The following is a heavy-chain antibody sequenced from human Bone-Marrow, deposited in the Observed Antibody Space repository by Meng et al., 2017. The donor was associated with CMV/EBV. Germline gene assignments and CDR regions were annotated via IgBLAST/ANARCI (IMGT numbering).Heavy chain of an antibody. CDR3: ATAFSSYDFWSGLHYNPYYFYGLDV. CDR2: ISAYNGKT. J-gene: IGHJ6*02. V-gene: IGHV1-18*01. Sequence: ASVKVSCKAYGYTFSTYGLTWVRQAPGQGLEWMGWISAYNGKTQYTQSLQGRVTMTTDTSTSTGYMEMRSLRSDDTAIYYCATAFSSYDFWSGLHYNPYYFYGLDVWGQGTVVTVSS. D-gene: IGHD3-3*01. CDR1: GYTFSTYG.